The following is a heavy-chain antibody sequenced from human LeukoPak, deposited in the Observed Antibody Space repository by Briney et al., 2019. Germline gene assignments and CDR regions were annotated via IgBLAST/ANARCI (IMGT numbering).Heavy chain of an antibody. CDR1: GGSISSYY. J-gene: IGHJ3*02. V-gene: IGHV4-4*07. D-gene: IGHD3-10*01. CDR2: IYTNGSP. Sequence: PSETLSLTCTVSGGSISSYYWSWIRQPAGKGLECIGRIYTNGSPNYNPSLKSRVTMSVDTSKNQFSLNLSSVTAADTAVYYCARDPGITMVRGAGAFDIWGQGTMVTVSS. CDR3: ARDPGITMVRGAGAFDI.